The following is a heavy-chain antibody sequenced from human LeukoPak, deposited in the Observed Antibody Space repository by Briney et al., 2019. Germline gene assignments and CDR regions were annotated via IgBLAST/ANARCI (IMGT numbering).Heavy chain of an antibody. CDR2: ISSSSGYI. D-gene: IGHD3-16*02. CDR3: AEEPTYIWGSYRYTDYFDY. Sequence: GGSLRLSCAASGFTFSSYSMNWVRQAPGKGLEWVSSISSSSGYIYYADSVEGRFTISRDSAKNSLYLQMNSLRAEDTAVYYCAEEPTYIWGSYRYTDYFDYWGQGTLVTVSS. J-gene: IGHJ4*02. CDR1: GFTFSSYS. V-gene: IGHV3-21*01.